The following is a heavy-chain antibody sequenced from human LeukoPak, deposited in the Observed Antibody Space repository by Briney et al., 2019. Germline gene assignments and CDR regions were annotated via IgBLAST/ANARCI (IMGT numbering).Heavy chain of an antibody. V-gene: IGHV3-74*01. D-gene: IGHD4-23*01. CDR3: ARYLRLRWPVGGFDY. CDR2: INSDGSST. Sequence: GGSLRLSCAASGFTFSSYWMHWVRQAPGKGLVWVSRINSDGSSTSYADSVKGRFTISRDNAKNTLYLQMNSLRAEDTAVCYCARYLRLRWPVGGFDYWGQGTLVTVSS. CDR1: GFTFSSYW. J-gene: IGHJ4*02.